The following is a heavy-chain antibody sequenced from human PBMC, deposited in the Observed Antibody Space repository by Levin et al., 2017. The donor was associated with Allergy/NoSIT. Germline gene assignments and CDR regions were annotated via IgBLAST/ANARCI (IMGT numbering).Heavy chain of an antibody. CDR3: ARHIVVVPAAEPFDY. Sequence: LSLTCVASGFTFRTSWMHWVRQVPGKGLVWLARIKSDGSSTRYADSVKGRFTISRDNAKNTLYLQMNSLRAEDTAVYYCARHIVVVPAAEPFDYWGQGTLVTVSS. V-gene: IGHV3-74*01. J-gene: IGHJ4*02. CDR1: GFTFRTSW. CDR2: IKSDGSST. D-gene: IGHD2-2*01.